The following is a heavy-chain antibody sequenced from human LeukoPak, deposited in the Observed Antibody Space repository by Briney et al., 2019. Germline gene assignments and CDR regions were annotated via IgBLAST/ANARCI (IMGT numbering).Heavy chain of an antibody. CDR2: IYPGDSDT. Sequence: GESLKISCEASGYSFTTHWIGWVRQMPGKGLEWMGIIYPGDSDTRYSPSFQGQVTISADKSISTAYLQWSSLKASDTAMYYCARSAGMVSVGAFDIWGQGTMVTVSS. CDR1: GYSFTTHW. V-gene: IGHV5-51*01. D-gene: IGHD2-8*01. J-gene: IGHJ3*02. CDR3: ARSAGMVSVGAFDI.